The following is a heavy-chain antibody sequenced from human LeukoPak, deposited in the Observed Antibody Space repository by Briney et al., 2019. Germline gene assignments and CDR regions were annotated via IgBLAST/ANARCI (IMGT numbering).Heavy chain of an antibody. Sequence: PSETLSLTCAVYGDSFSGYYWSWIRQPPGKGLEWIAEINHRGTTHYIPSLKSRVNISADTSKNQFSLHLDSVTAADTAVYYCARSWAGMYYPFYYFDYWGQGTLVSVSS. CDR2: INHRGTT. D-gene: IGHD1-26*01. J-gene: IGHJ4*02. V-gene: IGHV4-34*01. CDR1: GDSFSGYY. CDR3: ARSWAGMYYPFYYFDY.